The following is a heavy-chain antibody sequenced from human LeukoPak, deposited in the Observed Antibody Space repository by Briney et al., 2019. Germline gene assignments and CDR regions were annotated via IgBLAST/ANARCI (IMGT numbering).Heavy chain of an antibody. V-gene: IGHV4-38-2*02. CDR1: GYSISSGYY. Sequence: SETLSLTCTVSGYSISSGYYWGWIRQPPGKGLEWIGSIYDSGSTYYNPSLKSRVTISIDTSKNQFSLKLSSVTAADTAVYYCARECYYVSGSYGYWGQGTLVTVSS. J-gene: IGHJ4*02. D-gene: IGHD3-10*01. CDR3: ARECYYVSGSYGY. CDR2: IYDSGST.